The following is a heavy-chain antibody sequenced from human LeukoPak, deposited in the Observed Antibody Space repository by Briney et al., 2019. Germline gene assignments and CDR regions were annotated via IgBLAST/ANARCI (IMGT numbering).Heavy chain of an antibody. CDR1: GYTFTSYY. CDR2: INPSGGST. V-gene: IGHV1-46*01. Sequence: VASVKVSCKASGYTFTSYYMHWVRQAPGQGLEWMGIINPSGGSTSYAQKFQGRVTMTRDMSTSTVYMELSSLRSEDTAVYYCARKSKAEIVPDYWGQGTLVTVSS. J-gene: IGHJ4*02. D-gene: IGHD2-2*01. CDR3: ARKSKAEIVPDY.